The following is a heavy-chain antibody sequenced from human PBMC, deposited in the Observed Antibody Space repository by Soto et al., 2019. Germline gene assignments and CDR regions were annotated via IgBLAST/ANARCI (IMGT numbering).Heavy chain of an antibody. CDR1: GCTFNNYG. Sequence: QVHLVESGGGVVQPGRYLRLSCVASGCTFNNYGMHWVRQAPGKGLEWVAVIWYDGTYKYYADSVKGRFTISRDNSNNTVYLQMSSLTAEDTALYYCASGSVGTTGTTFLTSREDYWGQGTLVTVSS. CDR2: IWYDGTYK. J-gene: IGHJ4*02. V-gene: IGHV3-33*01. CDR3: ASGSVGTTGTTFLTSREDY. D-gene: IGHD1-1*01.